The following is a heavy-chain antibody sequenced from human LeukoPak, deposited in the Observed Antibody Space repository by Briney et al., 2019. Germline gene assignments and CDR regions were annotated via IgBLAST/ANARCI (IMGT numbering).Heavy chain of an antibody. CDR3: AKGGPGAFDL. CDR1: GFAFSRND. CDR2: ISGSSGAT. D-gene: IGHD2-15*01. Sequence: GGSLRLSCAASGFAFSRNDMFWVRQAPGKGLEWVSCISGSSGATYYADSVRGRFTISRDNSKNTVFLQMNSLRAEDTAIYYCAKGGPGAFDLWGQGTMVTVSS. V-gene: IGHV3-23*01. J-gene: IGHJ3*01.